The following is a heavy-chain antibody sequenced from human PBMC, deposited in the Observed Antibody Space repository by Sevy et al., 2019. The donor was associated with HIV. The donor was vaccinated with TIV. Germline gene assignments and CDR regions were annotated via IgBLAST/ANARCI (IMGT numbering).Heavy chain of an antibody. CDR2: IYYNGHI. Sequence: SEILSLTCTVSGGSITSLYWIWIRQPPGKGLEWIANIYYNGHINYNPSLKSRVTLSLDTSKNQVSLRLSSVTAADTAMYYCAGENAWGRGYSWGQGTLVTVSS. V-gene: IGHV4-59*08. CDR1: GGSITSLY. D-gene: IGHD1-26*01. CDR3: AGENAWGRGYS. J-gene: IGHJ4*02.